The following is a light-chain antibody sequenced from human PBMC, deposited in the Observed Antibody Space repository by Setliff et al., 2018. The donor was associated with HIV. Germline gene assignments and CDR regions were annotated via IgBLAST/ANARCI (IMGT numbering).Light chain of an antibody. V-gene: IGLV2-14*03. Sequence: QSVLTQPASVSGSPGQSITISCTGTSSDVGRYNYVSWYQQYPGKTPKLIIYDVSKWPSGVSNRFSASKSGNTASLTISGLQAEDEADYYCCSYTSISTYVFGTGTKVTVL. CDR2: DVS. CDR1: SSDVGRYNY. J-gene: IGLJ1*01. CDR3: CSYTSISTYV.